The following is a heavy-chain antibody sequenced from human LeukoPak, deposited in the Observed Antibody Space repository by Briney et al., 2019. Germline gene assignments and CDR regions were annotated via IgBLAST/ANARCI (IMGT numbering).Heavy chain of an antibody. J-gene: IGHJ6*02. D-gene: IGHD3-10*01. CDR1: GFTFSSYG. CDR3: AKDLGLLWFGAPPSPSYGMDV. V-gene: IGHV3-30*18. CDR2: ISYDGSNK. Sequence: RSGVSLRLSCAASGFTFSSYGMHGVRQAPGKGLEWVAVISYDGSNKYYADSVKGRFTISRDNSKTTLYLQMNSLRAEDTAVYYCAKDLGLLWFGAPPSPSYGMDVWGQGTTVTVSS.